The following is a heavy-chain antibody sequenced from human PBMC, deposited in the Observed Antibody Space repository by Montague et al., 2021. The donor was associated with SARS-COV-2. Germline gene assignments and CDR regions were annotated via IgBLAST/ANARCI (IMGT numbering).Heavy chain of an antibody. D-gene: IGHD3-10*01. J-gene: IGHJ5*02. CDR3: AGLVWFGELSSENWFDP. V-gene: IGHV4-39*01. CDR2: IYYSGST. Sequence: SETLSLTCTVSGGSISSSSNYWGWIRQPPGKGLEWTGSIYYSGSTYYNSSLKSRVTISVDTSKNQFSLKLNSVTAADTAVYYCAGLVWFGELSSENWFDPWGQGTLVTVSS. CDR1: GGSISSSSNY.